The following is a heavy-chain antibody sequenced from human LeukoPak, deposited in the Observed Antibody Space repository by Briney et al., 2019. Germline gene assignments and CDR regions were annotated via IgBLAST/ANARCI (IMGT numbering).Heavy chain of an antibody. J-gene: IGHJ4*02. D-gene: IGHD1-1*01. V-gene: IGHV3-30*18. CDR1: GFTFSSYG. CDR3: AKLLSGTEPNYFDY. Sequence: PGRSLRLSCAASGFTFSSYGIHWVRQAPGKGLEWVAVISYDGSNKYYADSVKGRFTISRDNSKNTLYLQMNSLRAEDTAVYYCAKLLSGTEPNYFDYWGQGTLVTVSS. CDR2: ISYDGSNK.